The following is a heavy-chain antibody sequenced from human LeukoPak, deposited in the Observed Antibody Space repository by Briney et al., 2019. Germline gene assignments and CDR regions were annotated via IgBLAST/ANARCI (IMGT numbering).Heavy chain of an antibody. Sequence: GGSLRLSWAASGFTFSSYWMSWVRQAPGKGLEWVANIKQDGSEKYYVDSVKGRFTISRDNAKNSLYLQMNSLRAEDTAVYYCATQWIQLGTSEGDYWGQGTLVTVSS. D-gene: IGHD5-18*01. J-gene: IGHJ4*02. CDR3: ATQWIQLGTSEGDY. V-gene: IGHV3-7*01. CDR2: IKQDGSEK. CDR1: GFTFSSYW.